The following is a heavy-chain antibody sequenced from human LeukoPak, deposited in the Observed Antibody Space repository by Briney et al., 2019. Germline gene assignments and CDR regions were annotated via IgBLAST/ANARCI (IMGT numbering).Heavy chain of an antibody. CDR1: GYTFTSYD. V-gene: IGHV1-8*01. Sequence: ASVKVSCKASGYTFTSYDINWVRQATGQGLEWMGWMNPNSGNTGYAQKFQGRVTMTRNTSISTAYMELSSLRSEDTAVYYCARAGGGVMVRGKGWFDPWGQGTLVTVSS. CDR2: MNPNSGNT. J-gene: IGHJ5*02. D-gene: IGHD3-10*01. CDR3: ARAGGGVMVRGKGWFDP.